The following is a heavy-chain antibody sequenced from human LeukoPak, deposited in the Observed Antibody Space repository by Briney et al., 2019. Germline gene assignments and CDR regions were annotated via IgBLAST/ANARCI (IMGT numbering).Heavy chain of an antibody. Sequence: SETLSLTCTVSGGSISSGSYYWSWIRQPAGKGLEWIGRIYTSGSTNYNPSLKSRVTISVDTSKNQFSLKLSSVTAADTAVYYCAGVRVGATTTFDYWGQGTLVTVSS. D-gene: IGHD1-26*01. CDR3: AGVRVGATTTFDY. CDR2: IYTSGST. J-gene: IGHJ4*02. CDR1: GGSISSGSYY. V-gene: IGHV4-61*02.